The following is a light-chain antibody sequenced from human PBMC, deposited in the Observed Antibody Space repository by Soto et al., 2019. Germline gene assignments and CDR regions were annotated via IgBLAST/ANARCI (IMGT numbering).Light chain of an antibody. J-gene: IGKJ4*01. V-gene: IGKV4-1*01. CDR1: QSVLYSPTNKNY. Sequence: DIVLTQSPDSLAVSLGERATINCKSSQSVLYSPTNKNYLAWYQHKPGQPPKVLISWASTRESGVPDRFSASGSATDFTLTISSLQVEDVAVYYCHQYYTVPLTFGGGTKVEIK. CDR3: HQYYTVPLT. CDR2: WAS.